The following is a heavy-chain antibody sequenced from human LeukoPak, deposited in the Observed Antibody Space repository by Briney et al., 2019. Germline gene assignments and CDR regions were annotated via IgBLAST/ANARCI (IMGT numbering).Heavy chain of an antibody. Sequence: ASVKVSCKASGYTFTSYDINWVRQATGQGLEWMGWMNPNSGNTGYAQKFQGRVTMTRNTSISTAYMELSSLRSEDTAVYYCARSMVRGVIMSFDYWGQGTLVTVSS. J-gene: IGHJ4*02. CDR1: GYTFTSYD. CDR3: ARSMVRGVIMSFDY. D-gene: IGHD3-10*01. V-gene: IGHV1-8*01. CDR2: MNPNSGNT.